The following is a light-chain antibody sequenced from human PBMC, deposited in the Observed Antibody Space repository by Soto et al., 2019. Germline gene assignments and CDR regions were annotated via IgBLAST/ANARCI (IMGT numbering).Light chain of an antibody. J-gene: IGLJ1*01. V-gene: IGLV1-51*02. Sequence: QSVLTQPPSVSAAPGQKVTISCSGSSFTIGTTSLSCYQQLPETAPRLLIYENNKRPSGIPDRFSGSKSGTSVTLVITGLQTGDEADYFCGTWDSNLSADIFGTGTKVTVL. CDR1: SFTIGTTS. CDR3: GTWDSNLSADI. CDR2: ENN.